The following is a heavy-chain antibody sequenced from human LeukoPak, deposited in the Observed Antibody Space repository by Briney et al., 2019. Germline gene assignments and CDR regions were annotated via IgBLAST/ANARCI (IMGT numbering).Heavy chain of an antibody. V-gene: IGHV3-7*03. D-gene: IGHD3/OR15-3a*01. CDR2: LTQDGSEK. CDR1: GFTFSGYW. J-gene: IGHJ4*02. Sequence: GGSLRLSCAASGFTFSGYWMSWVRQAPGKGLEWVATLTQDGSEKYYVDSVKGRFTISRDNAKSSLFLQMNSLRAEDTAVYYCARLGCARACPHGALNWWGQGTLVTVSS. CDR3: ARLGCARACPHGALNW.